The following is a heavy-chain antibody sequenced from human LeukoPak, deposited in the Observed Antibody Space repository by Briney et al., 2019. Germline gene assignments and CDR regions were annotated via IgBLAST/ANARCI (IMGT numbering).Heavy chain of an antibody. CDR3: ASGGGWVFFN. CDR2: ISHDGSEK. CDR1: EFPFSSHW. Sequence: GGSLRLSCAASEFPFSSHWLSWFRESPGKGLEWVAHISHDGSEKHYVDSVKGRFTISRDNARNSQFLQMNSLRVDDTAVYYCASGGGWVFFNWGQGTLVTVSS. D-gene: IGHD6-19*01. V-gene: IGHV3-7*01. J-gene: IGHJ4*02.